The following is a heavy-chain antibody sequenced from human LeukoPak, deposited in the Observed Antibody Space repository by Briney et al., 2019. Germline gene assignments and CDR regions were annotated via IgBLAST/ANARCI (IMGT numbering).Heavy chain of an antibody. CDR2: IKSKTDGGTT. Sequence: GGSLRLSCAASGFTFSNAWMSWVRQAPGKGLEWVGRIKSKTDGGTTDYAAPVKGRFTISRDDSKNTLYLQMNSLKTEDTAVYYCLLSSWNGYGSSGYYYEGFDYWGQGTLVTVSS. V-gene: IGHV3-15*01. J-gene: IGHJ4*02. D-gene: IGHD3-22*01. CDR1: GFTFSNAW. CDR3: LLSSWNGYGSSGYYYEGFDY.